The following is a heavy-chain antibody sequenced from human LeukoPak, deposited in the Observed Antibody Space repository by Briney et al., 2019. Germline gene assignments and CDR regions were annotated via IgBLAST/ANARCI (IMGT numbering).Heavy chain of an antibody. Sequence: ASVKVSCKASGYTFTGYYMHWVRQAPGQGLEWMGWINPNSGGTNYAQKFQGRVTMTRDTSISTAYMELSRLRSDDTAVYYCARALGYDFWSGYYHDAFDIWGQGTMVTVPS. J-gene: IGHJ3*02. V-gene: IGHV1-2*02. CDR1: GYTFTGYY. CDR2: INPNSGGT. D-gene: IGHD3-3*01. CDR3: ARALGYDFWSGYYHDAFDI.